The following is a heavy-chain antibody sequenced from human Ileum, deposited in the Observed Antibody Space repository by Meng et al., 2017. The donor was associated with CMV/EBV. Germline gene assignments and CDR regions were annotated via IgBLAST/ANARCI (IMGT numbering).Heavy chain of an antibody. CDR2: SRSKANRHTT. D-gene: IGHD6-19*01. CDR1: GFNLGGSR. CDR3: ATLESSDQGARDH. Sequence: SGFNLGGSRVRWVRRAAGRGMGWVGRSRSKANRHTTEYAASVEGRFTITRDDSKNTAYLEMNSLKTDDTAVYYCATLESSDQGARDHWGQGTLVTVSS. V-gene: IGHV3-73*01. J-gene: IGHJ4*02.